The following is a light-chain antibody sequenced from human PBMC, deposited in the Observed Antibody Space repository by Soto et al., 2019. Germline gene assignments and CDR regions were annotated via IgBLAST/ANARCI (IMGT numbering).Light chain of an antibody. J-gene: IGLJ3*02. CDR3: SSYAGSNNLM. V-gene: IGLV2-8*01. CDR2: EVS. CDR1: SSDGGGYKS. Sequence: QSVLTQPPSASGSPGQSVTISCTGTSSDGGGYKSVSWYQQHPGKAPKLLIYEVSKRPSGVPDRFSGPKSGNTASLTVSGLQAEDDADYYCSSYAGSNNLMFGGGTQLTVL.